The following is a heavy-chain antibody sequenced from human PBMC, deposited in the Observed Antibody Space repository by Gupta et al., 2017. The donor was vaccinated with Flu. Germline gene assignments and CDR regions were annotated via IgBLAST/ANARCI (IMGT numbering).Heavy chain of an antibody. D-gene: IGHD5-12*01. CDR1: IFY. CDR2: IYYTGSS. J-gene: IGHJ6*02. V-gene: IGHV4-61*03. Sequence: IFYWTWIRQPPGKGLEWIGYIYYTGSSSFNPSLKSRVSMSVDTAKNHFSLRLTSVTAADTAVYYCARDRVAPYGMDVWGQGTTVTVSS. CDR3: ARDRVAPYGMDV.